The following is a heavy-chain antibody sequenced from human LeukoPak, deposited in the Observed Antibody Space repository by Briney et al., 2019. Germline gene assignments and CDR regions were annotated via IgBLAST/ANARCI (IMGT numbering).Heavy chain of an antibody. Sequence: PGGSLRLSCAASGFTFSDYCMSWTRQAPGEGLEWVSYISSSGSTIYYADSVKGRFTISRDNAKNSLYLQMNSLRAEDTAVYYCARSRSTIFGVYDYWGQGTLVTVSS. CDR1: GFTFSDYC. V-gene: IGHV3-11*01. CDR3: ARSRSTIFGVYDY. CDR2: ISSSGSTI. J-gene: IGHJ4*02. D-gene: IGHD3-3*01.